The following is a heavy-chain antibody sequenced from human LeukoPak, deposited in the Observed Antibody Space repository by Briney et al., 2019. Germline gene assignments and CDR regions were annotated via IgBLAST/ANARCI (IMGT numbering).Heavy chain of an antibody. Sequence: GSLRLSCAASGFTFSSYEMNWVRQPPGKGLEWIGEISHSGSTNYNPSLKSRVTISVDTSKNQFSLKLSSVTAADTAVYYCARGGARGTIFGVVPTLKNWFDPWGQGTLVTVSS. CDR1: GFTFSSYE. CDR3: ARGGARGTIFGVVPTLKNWFDP. V-gene: IGHV4-34*01. J-gene: IGHJ5*02. CDR2: ISHSGST. D-gene: IGHD3-3*01.